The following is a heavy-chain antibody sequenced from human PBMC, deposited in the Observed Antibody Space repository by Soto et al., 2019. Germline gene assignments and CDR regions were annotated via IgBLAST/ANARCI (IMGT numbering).Heavy chain of an antibody. CDR1: GFTFSSYA. J-gene: IGHJ4*02. Sequence: EVQLLESGGGLVQPGGSMSLSCAASGFTFSSYAMSWVRQAPGKGLEWVSAISGSGGSTYYADSVKGRFTISRDNSKNTLYLQMNSLRAEDTAVYYCAKDLGGSGYDDYWGQGTLVTVSS. CDR2: ISGSGGST. D-gene: IGHD5-12*01. CDR3: AKDLGGSGYDDY. V-gene: IGHV3-23*01.